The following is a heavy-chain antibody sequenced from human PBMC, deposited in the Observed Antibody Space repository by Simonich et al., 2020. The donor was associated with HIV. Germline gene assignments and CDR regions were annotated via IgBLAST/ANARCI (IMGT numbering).Heavy chain of an antibody. D-gene: IGHD7-27*01. CDR1: GFSFGEYG. CDR3: TWRRTGDRDDAFDI. V-gene: IGHV3-49*04. J-gene: IGHJ3*02. CDR2: IRGKVYGGAI. Sequence: EVQLVESGGGLVQPGRSLRLSCTTSGFSFGEYGMNWGRQAPGKGLVWVGFIRGKVYGGAIEYAASVIGRFTISRDESKSIAYLQMNSLKTEDTAVYYCTWRRTGDRDDAFDIWGQGTMVTVSS.